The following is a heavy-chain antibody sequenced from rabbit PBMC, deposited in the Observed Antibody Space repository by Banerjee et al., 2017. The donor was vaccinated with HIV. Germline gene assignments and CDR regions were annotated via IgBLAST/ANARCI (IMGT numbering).Heavy chain of an antibody. V-gene: IGHV1S40*01. Sequence: QSLQESGGGLFQPGGSLALTCKASGFDISSYHMCWVRQAPGKGLEWIGCINTSSGNTVYASWAKGRFTISKTSSTTVTLQMTSLTAADTATYFCARDLAGVIGWNFSLWGPGTLVTVS. D-gene: IGHD4-1*01. CDR2: INTSSGNT. J-gene: IGHJ4*01. CDR3: ARDLAGVIGWNFSL. CDR1: GFDISSYH.